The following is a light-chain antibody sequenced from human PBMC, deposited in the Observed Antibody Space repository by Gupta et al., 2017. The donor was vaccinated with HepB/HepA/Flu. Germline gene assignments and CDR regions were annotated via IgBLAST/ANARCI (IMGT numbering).Light chain of an antibody. J-gene: IGKJ1*01. CDR1: QSISCNY. Sequence: VLPRSPGTFSLSPGERATLPCRASQSISCNYLAWYQQRVGQAPRLLIYGASKRATGIPERFSGSGSGTHFTLTISRLEPEDFAVYYCQHYADSLWTFGQGTKVEVK. CDR2: GAS. V-gene: IGKV3-20*01. CDR3: QHYADSLWT.